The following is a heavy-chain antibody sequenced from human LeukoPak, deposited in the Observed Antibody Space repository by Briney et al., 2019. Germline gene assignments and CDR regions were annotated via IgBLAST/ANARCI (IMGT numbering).Heavy chain of an antibody. CDR1: GGSISSYY. D-gene: IGHD6-13*01. V-gene: IGHV4-59*08. J-gene: IGHJ6*02. CDR3: ARRVAAAGYYCYGMDV. CDR2: IYYSGST. Sequence: PSETLSLTCTVSGGSISSYYWSWIRQPPGKGLEWIGYIYYSGSTNYNPSLKSRVTISVDTSKNQFSLKLSSVTAADTAVYYCARRVAAAGYYCYGMDVWGQGTTVTVSS.